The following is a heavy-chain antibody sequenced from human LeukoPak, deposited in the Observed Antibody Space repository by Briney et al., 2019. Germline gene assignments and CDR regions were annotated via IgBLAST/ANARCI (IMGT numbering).Heavy chain of an antibody. CDR1: GGSISSYY. J-gene: IGHJ3*02. CDR3: ARVADLWFGESHDAFDI. V-gene: IGHV4-59*01. Sequence: SETLSLTCTVSGGSISSYYWSWIRQPPGKGLEWIGYIYYSGSTNYNPSPKSRVTISVDTSKNQFSLKLSSVTAADTAVYYCARVADLWFGESHDAFDIWGQGTMVTVSS. CDR2: IYYSGST. D-gene: IGHD3-10*01.